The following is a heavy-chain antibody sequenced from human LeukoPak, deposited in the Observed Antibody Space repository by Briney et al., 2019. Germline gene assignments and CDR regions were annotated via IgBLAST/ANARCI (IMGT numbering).Heavy chain of an antibody. J-gene: IGHJ4*02. V-gene: IGHV3-30*04. D-gene: IGHD2-2*01. Sequence: PGGSLRLSCAASGFTFSSYAMHWVRQAPGKGLEWVAVISYDGSNKYYADSVKGRFTISRDNSKNTLYLQMNSLRAEDTAVYYCARGRGYQLLSRRYFDYWGQGTLVTVSS. CDR1: GFTFSSYA. CDR3: ARGRGYQLLSRRYFDY. CDR2: ISYDGSNK.